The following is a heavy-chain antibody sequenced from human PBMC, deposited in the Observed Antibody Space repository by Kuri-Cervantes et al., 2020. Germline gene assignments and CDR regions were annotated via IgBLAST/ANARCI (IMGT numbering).Heavy chain of an antibody. Sequence: SETLSLTCTASGGSISTYYWSWIRQPAGKGLEWLGRIYPSGNTNYNSSLKSRVTMSVHKSKNQFSLRLTSVTAADTAIYYCARDTRIGVVGADLFDHWGQGTLVTVSS. CDR2: IYPSGNT. V-gene: IGHV4-4*07. J-gene: IGHJ4*02. CDR3: ARDTRIGVVGADLFDH. CDR1: GGSISTYY. D-gene: IGHD2-15*01.